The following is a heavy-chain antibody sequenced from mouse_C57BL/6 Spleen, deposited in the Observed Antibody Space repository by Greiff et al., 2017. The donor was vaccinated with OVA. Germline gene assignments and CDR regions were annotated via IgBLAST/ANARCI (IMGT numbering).Heavy chain of an antibody. Sequence: QVQLQQPGAELVRPGSSVKLSCKASGYTFTSYWLHWVKQRPIQGLEWIGNIDPSDSETHYNQKFKDKATLTVDKSSSTAYMQLSSLTSEDSAVYYCARPSLAGTSFDYWGQGTTLTVSS. CDR3: ARPSLAGTSFDY. V-gene: IGHV1-52*01. J-gene: IGHJ2*01. CDR2: IDPSDSET. D-gene: IGHD4-1*01. CDR1: GYTFTSYW.